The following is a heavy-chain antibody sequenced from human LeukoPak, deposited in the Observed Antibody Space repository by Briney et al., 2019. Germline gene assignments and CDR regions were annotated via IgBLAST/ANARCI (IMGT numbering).Heavy chain of an antibody. CDR1: GGTFSSYA. D-gene: IGHD6-13*01. V-gene: IGHV1-69*05. J-gene: IGHJ2*01. CDR3: ARPPAIAAAGTFDWYFDL. Sequence: SVKVSCKASGGTFSSYAISWVRQAPGQGLEWMGGIIPIFGTANYAQKFQGRVTITTDESTSTAYMELSSLRSEDTAVYYCARPPAIAAAGTFDWYFDLWGRGTLVTVSS. CDR2: IIPIFGTA.